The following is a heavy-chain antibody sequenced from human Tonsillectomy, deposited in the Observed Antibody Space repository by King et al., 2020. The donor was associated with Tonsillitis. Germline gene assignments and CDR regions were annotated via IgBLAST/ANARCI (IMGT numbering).Heavy chain of an antibody. V-gene: IGHV3-7*03. CDR3: GRDVPGFGVVIDY. J-gene: IGHJ4*02. CDR2: IKHDGREK. D-gene: IGHD3-3*01. CDR1: GFTFSSYW. Sequence: DVQLVESGGGLVQPGGSLRLSCAASGFTFSSYWMSWVRQAPGKGLEWVANIKHDGREKNYVDSVKGRFTISRDNANNSLNLQMNSLRVEDTAVYYCGRDVPGFGVVIDYWGPGTLVTVSS.